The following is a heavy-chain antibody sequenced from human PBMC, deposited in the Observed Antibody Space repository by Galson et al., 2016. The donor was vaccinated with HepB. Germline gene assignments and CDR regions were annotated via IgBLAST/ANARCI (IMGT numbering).Heavy chain of an antibody. Sequence: SLRLSCAATGFTFSKAWMSWVRQAPGKGLEWVGRIKSKADGETIDAAAPVKGRFIFSRDDSKNTLYLQMNSLKIEDTAVYYCTTDDYYEGSTYYPGFDSWGQGTLVTVS. D-gene: IGHD3-22*01. CDR3: TTDDYYEGSTYYPGFDS. CDR1: GFTFSKAW. J-gene: IGHJ4*02. CDR2: IKSKADGETI. V-gene: IGHV3-15*01.